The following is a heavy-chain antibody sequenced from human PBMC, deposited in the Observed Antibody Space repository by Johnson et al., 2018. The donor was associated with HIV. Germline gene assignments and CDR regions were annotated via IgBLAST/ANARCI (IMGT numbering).Heavy chain of an antibody. CDR1: GFTFSSYW. V-gene: IGHV3-7*01. J-gene: IGHJ3*02. CDR2: IKQDGSEK. CDR3: ARDLGVATAKVNAFDI. D-gene: IGHD5-12*01. Sequence: VQLMESGGGLVQPGVSLRLSCAASGFTFSSYWMSWVRQAPGKGLEWVANIKQDGSEKYYVDSVKGRFTISRDNSKNTLYLQMNSLRAEDTAVYYCARDLGVATAKVNAFDIWGQGTMVTVSS.